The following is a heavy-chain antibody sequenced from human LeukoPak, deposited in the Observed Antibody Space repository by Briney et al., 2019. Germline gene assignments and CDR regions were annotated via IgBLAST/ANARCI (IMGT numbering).Heavy chain of an antibody. CDR2: IYSGGST. D-gene: IGHD4-17*01. CDR1: GFTVSSNY. J-gene: IGHJ4*02. Sequence: GGSLRLSCAASGFTVSSNYMSWVRQAPGKGLEWVSVIYSGGSTYYADSVKGRFTISRDNSKNTLYLQMTSLRAEDTAVYYCARGATVTTAYFDYWGQGTLVTVSS. V-gene: IGHV3-53*01. CDR3: ARGATVTTAYFDY.